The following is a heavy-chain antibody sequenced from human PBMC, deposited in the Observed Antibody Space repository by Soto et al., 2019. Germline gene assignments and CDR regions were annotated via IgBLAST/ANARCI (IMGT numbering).Heavy chain of an antibody. CDR3: ASGIIVVVPAAITYYYYGMDV. J-gene: IGHJ6*02. CDR1: GGTFSSYA. Sequence: SVKVSCKASGGTFSSYAISWVRQAPGQGLEWMGGIIPIFGTANYAQKFQGRVTITADESTSTAYMELSSLRSEDTAVYYCASGIIVVVPAAITYYYYGMDVWGQGTTVTVSS. CDR2: IIPIFGTA. D-gene: IGHD2-2*02. V-gene: IGHV1-69*13.